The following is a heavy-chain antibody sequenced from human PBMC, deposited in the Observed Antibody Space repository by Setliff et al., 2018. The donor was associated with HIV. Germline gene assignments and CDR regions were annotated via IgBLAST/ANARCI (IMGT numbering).Heavy chain of an antibody. Sequence: SETLSLTCAVYGGSFSGYYWSWIRQPPGKGLEWIGEINHDRTTNYNPSLKSRVTISVDTSKNQFSLRLSSVTAADTAVYYCARHSGSGYYLIDPWGQGTLVTVSS. J-gene: IGHJ5*02. D-gene: IGHD3-22*01. CDR3: ARHSGSGYYLIDP. CDR2: INHDRTT. CDR1: GGSFSGYY. V-gene: IGHV4-34*01.